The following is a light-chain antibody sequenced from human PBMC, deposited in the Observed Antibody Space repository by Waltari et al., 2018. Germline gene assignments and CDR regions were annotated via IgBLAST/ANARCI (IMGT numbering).Light chain of an antibody. CDR1: TLGDKY. CDR3: QVWDSSTEYV. V-gene: IGLV3-1*01. CDR2: QDN. J-gene: IGLJ1*01. Sequence: SYELTQPPSVSVSPAQTASITFSGDTLGDKYACWYQQKPSQSHVLVIYQDNKRPSGIPERFSGSNSGNTATLTISGTQAMDEADYYCQVWDSSTEYVFGTGTKVTVL.